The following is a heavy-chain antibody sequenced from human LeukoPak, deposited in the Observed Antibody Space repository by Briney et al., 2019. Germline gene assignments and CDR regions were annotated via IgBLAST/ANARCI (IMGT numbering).Heavy chain of an antibody. D-gene: IGHD2-8*02. V-gene: IGHV3-30*02. CDR3: ATYGQVLLPFES. CDR2: IRYDGNKK. Sequence: GGSLRLSCAASGFTFSGYGMHWVRRAPGKGLEWVSFIRYDGNKKEYADSVKGRFTISRDNSKSTLSLQMNSLRAEDTAIYYCATYGQVLLPFESWGQGTLVTVSS. CDR1: GFTFSGYG. J-gene: IGHJ4*02.